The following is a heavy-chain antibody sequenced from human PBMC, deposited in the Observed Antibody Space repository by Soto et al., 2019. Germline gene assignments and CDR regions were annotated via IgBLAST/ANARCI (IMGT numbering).Heavy chain of an antibody. CDR1: GFTFSSYS. CDR3: ARDVPSDTATNYGMDV. V-gene: IGHV3-21*01. CDR2: ISSSSSYI. Sequence: PGVSLRLSCAASGFTFSSYSMNWVRQAPGKGLEWVSSISSSSSYIYYADSVKGRFTISRDNAKNSLYLQMNSLRAEDTAVYYCARDVPSDTATNYGMDVWGQGTTVTVSS. D-gene: IGHD5-18*01. J-gene: IGHJ6*02.